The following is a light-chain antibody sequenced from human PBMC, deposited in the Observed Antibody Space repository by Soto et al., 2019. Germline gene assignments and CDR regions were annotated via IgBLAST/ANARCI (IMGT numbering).Light chain of an antibody. V-gene: IGLV2-14*01. CDR1: NTDLGVYGY. CDR2: DVN. CDR3: FSKISGFVYA. J-gene: IGLJ1*01. Sequence: QSALAQPASVSGSFGQSITISCSGPNTDLGVYGYVSWYQHHPGKAPKLLIYDVNNRPSGISDRFSDSKSGDTASLTISGLQAEDEADYFCFSKISGFVYAFGPGTKVTVL.